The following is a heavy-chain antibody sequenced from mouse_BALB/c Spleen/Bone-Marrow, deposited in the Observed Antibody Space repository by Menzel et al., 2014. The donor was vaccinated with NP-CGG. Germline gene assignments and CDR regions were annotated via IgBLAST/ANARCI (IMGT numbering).Heavy chain of an antibody. Sequence: SGAELVKPGASVKLSCTASGFNIKDTYMHWVKQRPEQGLEWIGRIDPANGNTKYDPKFQGKATITADTSSNTAYLQLSSLTSEDTAVYYCARSGYGSSFFAYWGQGTLVTVSA. CDR2: IDPANGNT. V-gene: IGHV14-3*02. CDR1: GFNIKDTY. J-gene: IGHJ3*01. D-gene: IGHD1-1*01. CDR3: ARSGYGSSFFAY.